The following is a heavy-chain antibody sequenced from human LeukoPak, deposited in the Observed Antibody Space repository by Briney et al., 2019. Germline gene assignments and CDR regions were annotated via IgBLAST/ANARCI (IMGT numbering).Heavy chain of an antibody. V-gene: IGHV1-2*02. CDR3: ARATAPTVTLDY. CDR2: INPHSGDT. J-gene: IGHJ4*02. CDR1: GYTFTGYY. Sequence: ASVKVSCKASGYTFTGYYMHWVRQAPGQGLEWMGWINPHSGDTNFAQKFQGRVTMTRDTSISTAHMELSRLTSDDTAVYYCARATAPTVTLDYWGQGTLVTVSS. D-gene: IGHD4-11*01.